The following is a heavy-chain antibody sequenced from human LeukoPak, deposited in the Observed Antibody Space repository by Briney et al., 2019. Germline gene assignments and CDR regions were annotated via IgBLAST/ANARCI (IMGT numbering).Heavy chain of an antibody. Sequence: PSETLSLTCAVYGGSFSGYHWSWIRQPPGKGLEWIGDINHSGSSNYNSSLKSRVTMSVDTSENQFSLKVTSVTAADTAVYYCARDPYGVEGKNYFDYWGQGTLVTVSS. J-gene: IGHJ4*02. CDR2: INHSGSS. D-gene: IGHD4-17*01. CDR3: ARDPYGVEGKNYFDY. CDR1: GGSFSGYH. V-gene: IGHV4-34*01.